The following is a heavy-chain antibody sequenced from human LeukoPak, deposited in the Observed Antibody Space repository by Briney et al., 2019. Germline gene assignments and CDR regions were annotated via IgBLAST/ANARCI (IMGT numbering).Heavy chain of an antibody. CDR1: GFTFSSYS. Sequence: GGSLRLSCAASGFTFSSYSMNWVRQAAGKGLEWVSSISSSSSYIYYADSVKGRFTISRDNAKNSLYLQMNRLRAEDTAVYYCAREIRYYDILAGYYRSYFDYWGQGTLVTVSS. D-gene: IGHD3-9*01. V-gene: IGHV3-21*01. J-gene: IGHJ4*02. CDR3: AREIRYYDILAGYYRSYFDY. CDR2: ISSSSSYI.